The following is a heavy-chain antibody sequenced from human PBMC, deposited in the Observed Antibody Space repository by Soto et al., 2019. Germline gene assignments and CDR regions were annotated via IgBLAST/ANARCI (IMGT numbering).Heavy chain of an antibody. V-gene: IGHV1-46*03. CDR3: ARDPCPCASCQRRSYFYYYMYV. Sequence: ASVKGSCKASGYGFTSYYMHWVRQDPGQGLEWMGLLTPSGASSSYAQNFQGRVPMTRATSTSTVYMELSSLRSEDTAVYYCARDPCPCASCQRRSYFYYYMYVSAKPTSVTVSS. J-gene: IGHJ6*03. CDR1: GYGFTSYY. D-gene: IGHD2-15*01. CDR2: LTPSGASS.